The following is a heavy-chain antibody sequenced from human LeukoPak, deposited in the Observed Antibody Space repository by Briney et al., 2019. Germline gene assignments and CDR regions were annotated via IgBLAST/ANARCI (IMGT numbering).Heavy chain of an antibody. V-gene: IGHV3-11*01. CDR3: AREVVIFPDYYYYGMDV. Sequence: GGSLRLSCAASGFTFRDYYMTWIRQAPGKGLEWISYISRSGDCLYYSDSVEGRFTISRDNAKNSLYLQMSSLRAEDTAVYYCAREVVIFPDYYYYGMDVWGQGTTVTVFS. CDR1: GFTFRDYY. J-gene: IGHJ6*02. CDR2: ISRSGDCL.